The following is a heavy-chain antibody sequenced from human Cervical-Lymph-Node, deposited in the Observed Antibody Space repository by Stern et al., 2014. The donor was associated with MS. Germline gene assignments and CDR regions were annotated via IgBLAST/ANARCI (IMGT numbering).Heavy chain of an antibody. J-gene: IGHJ4*02. D-gene: IGHD2-2*02. CDR3: ANAAALSCRSPSCYKAFEY. V-gene: IGHV3-30*18. CDR1: GFTFTTSA. CDR2: ISYDGRNQ. Sequence: VQLVESGGGVVQPGGSLRLSCVASGFTFTTSAMHWVRQAPGKGLDWVAVISYDGRNQNYGDSVKGRVTISRDKSKNTVYLQLNSLRPEDTAVYYCANAAALSCRSPSCYKAFEYWGQGILVTVSS.